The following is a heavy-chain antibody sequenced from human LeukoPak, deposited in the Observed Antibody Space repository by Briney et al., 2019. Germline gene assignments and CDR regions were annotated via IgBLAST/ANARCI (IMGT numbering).Heavy chain of an antibody. D-gene: IGHD3-22*01. CDR3: ARDREVVSRDYYYYMDA. J-gene: IGHJ6*03. V-gene: IGHV4-61*02. CDR1: GGSISSGSYY. Sequence: SETLSLTCTVSGGSISSGSYYWSWIRQPAGKGLEWIGRIYSSGSTYYNPSLKSRVTISVDTSKNQFSLKLSSVTAADTAVYYCARDREVVSRDYYYYMDAWGKGTTVTVSS. CDR2: IYSSGST.